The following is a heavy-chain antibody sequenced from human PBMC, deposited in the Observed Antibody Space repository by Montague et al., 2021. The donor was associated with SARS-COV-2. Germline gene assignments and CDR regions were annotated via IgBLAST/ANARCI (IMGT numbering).Heavy chain of an antibody. V-gene: IGHV4-39*02. CDR1: SGSIISSGYY. CDR2: IYYSGTT. CDR3: ASGMIRGVTTPFDY. J-gene: IGHJ4*02. Sequence: SETLSLTCSVSSGSIISSGYYWGWIRQPPGKEQEWIGNIYYSGTTYYNPSLQSRGTISVDTSKNHLSLRLSSVTAADTAVYFCASGMIRGVTTPFDYWGQGSQVTVSS. D-gene: IGHD3-10*01.